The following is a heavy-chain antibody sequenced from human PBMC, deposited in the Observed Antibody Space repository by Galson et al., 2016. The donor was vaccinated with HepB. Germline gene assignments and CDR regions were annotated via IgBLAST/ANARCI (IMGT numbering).Heavy chain of an antibody. J-gene: IGHJ4*02. V-gene: IGHV3-15*01. Sequence: SLRLSCAASGFTFSNVWMSWVRQAPGKGLEWVGRIKRKTDGGTTEYAESVKGRFTISRDDSKNTLYLQMNSLKTEDTAVYYCATEGRLLRYFDFWGQGTVVTVSS. CDR2: IKRKTDGGTT. CDR3: ATEGRLLRYFDF. D-gene: IGHD2-15*01. CDR1: GFTFSNVW.